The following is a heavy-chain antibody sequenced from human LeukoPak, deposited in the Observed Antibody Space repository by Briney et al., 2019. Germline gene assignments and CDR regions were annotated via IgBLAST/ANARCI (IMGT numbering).Heavy chain of an antibody. J-gene: IGHJ5*02. CDR2: IYYSGST. CDR1: GVSISSGAYY. Sequence: SETLSLTCTVSGVSISSGAYYWSWIRQHPEKGLEWIGDIYYSGSTYYNPSLKSRVIISVDTSKNQFSLKLSSVTAADTAVYYCARLIRTGDNWFDPWGQGTLVTVSS. D-gene: IGHD3/OR15-3a*01. CDR3: ARLIRTGDNWFDP. V-gene: IGHV4-31*03.